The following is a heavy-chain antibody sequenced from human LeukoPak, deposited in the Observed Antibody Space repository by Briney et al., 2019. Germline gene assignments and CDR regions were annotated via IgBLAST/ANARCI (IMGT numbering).Heavy chain of an antibody. CDR2: INPSGGST. Sequence: VASVKVSCKASGYTFTSYCMHWVRQAPGQGLEWMGIINPSGGSTSYAQKFQGRVTMTRDTSTSTVYMELSSLRSEDTAVYYCAREILPDYNWNHRGWFDPWGQGTLVTVSS. D-gene: IGHD1-14*01. CDR1: GYTFTSYC. J-gene: IGHJ5*02. V-gene: IGHV1-46*01. CDR3: AREILPDYNWNHRGWFDP.